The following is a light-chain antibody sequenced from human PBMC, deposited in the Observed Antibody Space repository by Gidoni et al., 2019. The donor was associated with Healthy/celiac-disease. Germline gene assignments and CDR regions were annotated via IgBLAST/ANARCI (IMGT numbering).Light chain of an antibody. V-gene: IGKV3-20*01. Sequence: EIVFTQPPGTLSLSPGERPTLSCRASQSVSSSYLAWYQQKPGQAPRLIIYGASSRATGIPDRFSGSGSGTDFTLTISRLEPEDVAVYYCQQYGSSPTWTFGQGTKVEIK. CDR1: QSVSSSY. CDR3: QQYGSSPTWT. CDR2: GAS. J-gene: IGKJ1*01.